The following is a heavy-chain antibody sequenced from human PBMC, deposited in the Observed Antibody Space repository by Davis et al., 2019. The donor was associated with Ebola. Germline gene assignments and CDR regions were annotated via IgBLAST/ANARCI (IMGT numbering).Heavy chain of an antibody. J-gene: IGHJ4*02. CDR2: INHSGST. D-gene: IGHD2-8*01. CDR1: GGSFSGYY. CDR3: ARQVYWRPYFDY. Sequence: MPSETLSLTCAVYGGSFSGYYWSWIRQPPGKGLEWIGEINHSGSTNYNPSLKSRVTISVDTSKNQFSLKLSSVTAADTAVYYCARQVYWRPYFDYWGQGTLVTVSS. V-gene: IGHV4-34*01.